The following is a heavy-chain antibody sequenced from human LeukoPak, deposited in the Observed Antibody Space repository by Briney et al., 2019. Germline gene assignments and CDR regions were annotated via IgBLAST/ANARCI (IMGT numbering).Heavy chain of an antibody. J-gene: IGHJ5*02. CDR2: IDNAGSIT. D-gene: IGHD3-9*01. Sequence: GGSLRLSCAASGFTVSNYWIHWVRQAPGKGQVWVSRIDNAGSITTYADSVKGRFTIPRDNAENTLYLQMNSLRVEDTAVYYCARDDGGGYDILTGYYRPFDPWGQGTLVTVSS. CDR3: ARDDGGGYDILTGYYRPFDP. V-gene: IGHV3-74*03. CDR1: GFTVSNYW.